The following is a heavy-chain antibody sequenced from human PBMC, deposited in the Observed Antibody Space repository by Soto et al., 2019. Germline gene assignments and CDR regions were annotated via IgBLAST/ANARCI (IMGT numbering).Heavy chain of an antibody. Sequence: VQLVESGGGLVQPGGSLRLSCAASGFTFSSYYMSWIRQAPGKGLEWVSYISSSSSYTNYADSVKGRFTISRDNAKNSLYLQMNSLRAEDTAVYYCARDLCSGGSCYSNAFDIWGQGTMVTVSS. V-gene: IGHV3-11*06. D-gene: IGHD2-15*01. CDR2: ISSSSSYT. CDR3: ARDLCSGGSCYSNAFDI. J-gene: IGHJ3*02. CDR1: GFTFSSYY.